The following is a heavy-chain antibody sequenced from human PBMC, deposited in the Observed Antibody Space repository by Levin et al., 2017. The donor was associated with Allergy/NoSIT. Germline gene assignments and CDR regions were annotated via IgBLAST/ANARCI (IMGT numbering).Heavy chain of an antibody. CDR2: INPFGGST. CDR3: ARGGFGEMGGFDF. Sequence: GESLKISCKASGYTFTSYYIHWVRQAPGQGLDWMGMINPFGGSTSYAQKFQGRVTLTRDTSTSTVYMELSSLRSEDTAVYYCARGGFGEMGGFDFWGQGTLVSVSS. CDR1: GYTFTSYY. D-gene: IGHD3-10*01. V-gene: IGHV1-46*01. J-gene: IGHJ4*02.